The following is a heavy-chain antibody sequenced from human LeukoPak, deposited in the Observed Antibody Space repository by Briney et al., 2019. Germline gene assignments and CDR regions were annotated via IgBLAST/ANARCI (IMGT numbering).Heavy chain of an antibody. J-gene: IGHJ4*02. Sequence: SETLSLTCSVSGGSISSYHWSWIRQPPGKGLEWIGYIYYGGRTNYNPSLKSRVTISVDTSRNQFSLTVSSVTAADTAIYYCARHSLKLVDADFDYWGQGTLVTVSS. CDR1: GGSISSYH. D-gene: IGHD3-16*02. V-gene: IGHV4-59*08. CDR3: ARHSLKLVDADFDY. CDR2: IYYGGRT.